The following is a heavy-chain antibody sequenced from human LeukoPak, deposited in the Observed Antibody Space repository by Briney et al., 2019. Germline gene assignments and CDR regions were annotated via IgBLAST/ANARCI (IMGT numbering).Heavy chain of an antibody. Sequence: SETLSLTCSVSGGSFSNYYWSWIRQPPGKGMEWIGYIYNSGSSKYSPSLKSRVTISVDTSKKQCSLKVTSVTAADTAIYYCARHGGGYSFDYWGQGTLVTVSS. J-gene: IGHJ4*02. D-gene: IGHD4-23*01. CDR2: IYNSGSS. V-gene: IGHV4-59*08. CDR3: ARHGGGYSFDY. CDR1: GGSFSNYY.